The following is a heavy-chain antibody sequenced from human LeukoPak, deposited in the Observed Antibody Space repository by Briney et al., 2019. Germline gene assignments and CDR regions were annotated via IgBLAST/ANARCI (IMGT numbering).Heavy chain of an antibody. CDR2: INQDGGEK. CDR3: ASIVVVIGTRSFDY. J-gene: IGHJ4*02. CDR1: GFTFSSYW. V-gene: IGHV3-7*01. Sequence: GGSLRLSCAASGFTFSSYWMSWVRQAPGKGLEWVANINQDGGEKYYVDSVKDRFTISRDNAKNSLYLQMNSLRAEDTAVYHCASIVVVIGTRSFDYWGQGSLVSVSS. D-gene: IGHD2-15*01.